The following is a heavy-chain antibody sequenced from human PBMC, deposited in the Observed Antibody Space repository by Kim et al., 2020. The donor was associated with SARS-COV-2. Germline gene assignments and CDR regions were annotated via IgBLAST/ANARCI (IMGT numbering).Heavy chain of an antibody. CDR1: GFTFSNYV. Sequence: GGSLRLSCATSGFTFSNYVMSWVRQPPGKGLEWVSAFSAGDVDPHYADAVRGRFTISRDNSKNSLYLHLNSLRAEDTAVYYCARAHATRGNYFDSWGQGTLVTVSS. V-gene: IGHV3-23*01. CDR2: FSAGDVDP. J-gene: IGHJ4*02. CDR3: ARAHATRGNYFDS. D-gene: IGHD2-2*01.